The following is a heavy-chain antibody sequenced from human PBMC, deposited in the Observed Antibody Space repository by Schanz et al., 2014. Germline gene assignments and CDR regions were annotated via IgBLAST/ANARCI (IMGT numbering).Heavy chain of an antibody. V-gene: IGHV3-23*04. CDR1: GFTFNSYA. Sequence: EVQLVESGGGLVQPGGSLRLSCAASGFTFNSYAMTWVRQAPGKGLEWVSALSGSGGSTYYADSVKGRFTISRDNSKNILYLQMNSLRAEDTAVYYCAKARRKSNCSGGRCFHYSYYGMDVWGQGTTVTVSS. J-gene: IGHJ6*02. CDR3: AKARRKSNCSGGRCFHYSYYGMDV. CDR2: LSGSGGST. D-gene: IGHD2-15*01.